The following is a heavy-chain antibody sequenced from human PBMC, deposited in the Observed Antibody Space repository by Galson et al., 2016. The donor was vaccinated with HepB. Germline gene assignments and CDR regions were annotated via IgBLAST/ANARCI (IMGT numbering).Heavy chain of an antibody. CDR1: GGSISTTNW. CDR3: ARGPHIVVVPAAGATDAFDI. J-gene: IGHJ3*02. Sequence: ETLSLTCAVSGGSISTTNWWSWVRQPPGKGLEWIGEIYQSGSTNYNPSLPSLKSRVTMSVDKSKNQFSPQLRSATAADTAVYYCARGPHIVVVPAAGATDAFDIWGQGTMVTVSS. V-gene: IGHV4-4*02. D-gene: IGHD2-2*01. CDR2: IYQSGST.